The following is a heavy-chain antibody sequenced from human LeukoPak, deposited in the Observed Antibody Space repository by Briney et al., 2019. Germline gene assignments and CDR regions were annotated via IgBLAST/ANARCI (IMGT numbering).Heavy chain of an antibody. CDR2: LRNDGSDT. CDR3: ARGLVAPDY. J-gene: IGHJ4*02. CDR1: GFPFSRFW. V-gene: IGHV3-74*01. Sequence: GGSLRLPCGASGFPFSRFWIHWVRQAPGKGLVGVSRLRNDGSDTDYAEPVKGRFTISRDNPQDPPYLPKHHPRAEDNAVYYLARGLVAPDYWGQGALV.